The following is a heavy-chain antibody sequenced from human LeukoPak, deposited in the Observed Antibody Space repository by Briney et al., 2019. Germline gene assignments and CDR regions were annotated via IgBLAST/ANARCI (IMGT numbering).Heavy chain of an antibody. CDR2: IYYSGST. CDR1: GGSISSYY. V-gene: IGHV4-59*08. D-gene: IGHD6-13*01. Sequence: SETLSLPCTVSGGSISSYYWSWIRQPPGKGLEGIGYIYYSGSTNYNPSLKSRVTISVDTSKNQFSLKLSSVTAADTAVYYCATLYSSSWLGDYWGQGTLVTVSS. J-gene: IGHJ4*02. CDR3: ATLYSSSWLGDY.